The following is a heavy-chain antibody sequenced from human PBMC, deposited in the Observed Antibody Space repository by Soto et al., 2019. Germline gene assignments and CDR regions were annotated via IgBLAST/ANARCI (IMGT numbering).Heavy chain of an antibody. CDR1: RFSFSNFG. D-gene: IGHD2-2*01. Sequence: QEQLVESGGGVVQPGMSLRLSCVASRFSFSNFGMHWVRQAPGKGLEWVAALSFDGSNKNYADGVRGRFTISRDNSKNTLYLNMNSLRSDDTAMYYCAKGGCSSSSCSLDSWGQGTLVTV. J-gene: IGHJ4*02. V-gene: IGHV3-30*18. CDR2: LSFDGSNK. CDR3: AKGGCSSSSCSLDS.